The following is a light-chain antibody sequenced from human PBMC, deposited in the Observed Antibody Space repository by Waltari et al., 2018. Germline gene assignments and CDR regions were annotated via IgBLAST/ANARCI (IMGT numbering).Light chain of an antibody. CDR2: AAF. CDR1: QDVDRC. J-gene: IGKJ4*01. V-gene: IGKV1-39*01. Sequence: DVQVTQSPSSLSASVGDSVTITCRKSQDVDRCLIWYQQKPGNAPKLLIYAAFYLQSGVPSRFSGSGSGTDFSLTISSLQPEDFAVYYCQQNYRTPTFGGGTKVEVK. CDR3: QQNYRTPT.